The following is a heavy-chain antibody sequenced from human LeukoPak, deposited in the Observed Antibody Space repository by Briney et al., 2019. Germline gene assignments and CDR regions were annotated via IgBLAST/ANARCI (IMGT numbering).Heavy chain of an antibody. CDR1: GFTFSSYW. D-gene: IGHD5-24*01. V-gene: IGHV3-7*01. CDR2: IKQDGSEK. CDR3: AKCRSGATIGYFDL. Sequence: GGSLRLSCAASGFTFSSYWMSWVRQTPGKGLEWVANIKQDGSEKYYVDSVKGRFTISRDNAKSSLYLQMNSLRAEDTAVYYCAKCRSGATIGYFDLWGRGTLVTVSS. J-gene: IGHJ2*01.